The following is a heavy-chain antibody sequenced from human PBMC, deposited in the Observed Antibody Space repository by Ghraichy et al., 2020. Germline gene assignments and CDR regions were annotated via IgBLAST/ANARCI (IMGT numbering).Heavy chain of an antibody. CDR1: GGSISSDSYY. D-gene: IGHD3-3*01. CDR2: IYYSGSA. Sequence: SETLSLTCTVSGGSISSDSYYWGWIRQPPGKGLEWIASIYYSGSAYYNPDLKSRVTIAVDKTKNHFSLKLSSVTAADTTVYYCARRMGNRGYYYNGMDVCGPGTTITLS. J-gene: IGHJ6*02. CDR3: ARRMGNRGYYYNGMDV. V-gene: IGHV4-39*02.